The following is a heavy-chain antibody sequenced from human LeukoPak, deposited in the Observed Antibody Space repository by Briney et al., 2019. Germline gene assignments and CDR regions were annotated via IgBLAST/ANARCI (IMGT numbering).Heavy chain of an antibody. CDR3: ARDRVVVPAAFDY. J-gene: IGHJ4*02. Sequence: ASVKVSCKASGYTFTDYYLQWVRQAPGQGLEWMGWINPNSGVTNSAQKFQGRVTMTRDTSVSTAYMELSRLRSDDTAVYYCARDRVVVPAAFDYWGQGTLVTVSS. CDR1: GYTFTDYY. D-gene: IGHD2-2*01. V-gene: IGHV1-2*02. CDR2: INPNSGVT.